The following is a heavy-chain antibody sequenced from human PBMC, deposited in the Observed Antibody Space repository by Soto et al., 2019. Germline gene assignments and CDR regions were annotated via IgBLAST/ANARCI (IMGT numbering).Heavy chain of an antibody. D-gene: IGHD3-10*01. CDR1: GCD. V-gene: IGHV4-34*01. J-gene: IGHJ4*02. CDR3: ARGSFTGYYYGSGSYYVY. Sequence: GCDGRRIIKKTRKGLEWIGEINHSGSTNYNPSLKSRVTISVDTSKNQFSLKLSSVTAADTAVYYCARGSFTGYYYGSGSYYVYWGQGTLVTVSS. CDR2: INHSGST.